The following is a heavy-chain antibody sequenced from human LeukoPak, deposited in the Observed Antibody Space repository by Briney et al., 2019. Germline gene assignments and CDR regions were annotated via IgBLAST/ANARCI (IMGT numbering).Heavy chain of an antibody. CDR3: ATSTITHTRDP. CDR2: INPFSDAR. Sequence: ASVKVSCKLSEYTFSDSYLNWVRQAPGQGLEWMAWINPFSDARSYAQKFQGRVTMTWDMSTTTVFMELSRLRSDDTAVYYCATSTITHTRDPWGQGTLVTVSS. CDR1: EYTFSDSY. D-gene: IGHD1-1*01. J-gene: IGHJ5*02. V-gene: IGHV1-2*02.